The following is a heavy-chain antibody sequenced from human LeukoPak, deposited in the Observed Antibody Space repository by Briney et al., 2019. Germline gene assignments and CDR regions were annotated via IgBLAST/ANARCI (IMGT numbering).Heavy chain of an antibody. J-gene: IGHJ6*02. V-gene: IGHV4-34*01. CDR2: INHSGST. Sequence: SETLSLTCAVYGGSFSGYYWSWIRQPPGKGLEWIGEINHSGSTNYNPSLKSRVTISVDTSKNQFSLKLSSVTAADTAVYYCARFLARGLYYYYGMDVWGQGTTVTVSS. CDR3: ARFLARGLYYYYGMDV. CDR1: GGSFSGYY. D-gene: IGHD3-3*01.